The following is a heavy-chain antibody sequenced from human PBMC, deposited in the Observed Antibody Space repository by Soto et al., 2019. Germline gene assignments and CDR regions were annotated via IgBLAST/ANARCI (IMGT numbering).Heavy chain of an antibody. J-gene: IGHJ4*02. V-gene: IGHV3-23*01. Sequence: PGGSLRLSCAASGFTFSSYAMNWVRQPPGKGLEWVSTMSNSGDSTYHEDSVKGRFTISRDNSRNTLYLQMNSLRVEDTAVYYCAKADLVVVILPDYWGQGTLVTSPQ. CDR1: GFTFSSYA. CDR2: MSNSGDST. CDR3: AKADLVVVILPDY. D-gene: IGHD3-22*01.